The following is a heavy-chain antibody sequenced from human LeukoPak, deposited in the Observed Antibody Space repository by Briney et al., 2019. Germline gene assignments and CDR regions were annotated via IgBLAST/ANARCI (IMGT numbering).Heavy chain of an antibody. CDR3: ARECRDGCNPRAGGNWFDP. Sequence: KPSETLSLTCTVSGYSISSGYYWGWIRQPPGKGLEWIGEIHHSGSTNYNPSLKSRVTISVDKSRNQFSLKLSSVTAADTAVYYCARECRDGCNPRAGGNWFDPWGQGTLVTASS. CDR1: GYSISSGYY. CDR2: IHHSGST. D-gene: IGHD5-24*01. J-gene: IGHJ5*02. V-gene: IGHV4-38-2*02.